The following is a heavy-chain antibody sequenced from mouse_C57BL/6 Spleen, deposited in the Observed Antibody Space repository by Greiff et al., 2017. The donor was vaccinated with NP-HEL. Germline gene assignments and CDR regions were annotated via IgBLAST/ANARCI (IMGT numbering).Heavy chain of an antibody. CDR3: TTYYYGSSYHDY. Sequence: VQLQQSGAELVRPGASVKLSCTASGFNIKDDYMHWVKQRPEQGLEWIGWIDPENGDTEYASKFQGKATITADTSSNTAYLQLSSLTSEDTAVYYCTTYYYGSSYHDYWGQGTTLTVSS. J-gene: IGHJ2*01. V-gene: IGHV14-4*01. CDR2: IDPENGDT. CDR1: GFNIKDDY. D-gene: IGHD1-1*01.